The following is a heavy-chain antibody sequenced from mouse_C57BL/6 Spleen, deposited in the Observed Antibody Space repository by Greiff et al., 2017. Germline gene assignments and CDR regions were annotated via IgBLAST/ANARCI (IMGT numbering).Heavy chain of an antibody. D-gene: IGHD1-1*01. CDR1: GYTFTGYC. V-gene: IGHV1-9*01. CDR2: ILPGGGST. CDR3: ERGTVDYAMDD. J-gene: IGHJ4*01. Sequence: QVQLQQSGAELMKPGASVKLSCTATGYTFTGYCIEWVKQRPGHGLEWIGGILPGGGSTNYNEKFKGKATFTADPSSNTAYMPLSSLTTEDSAIDYCERGTVDYAMDDWGQGTSVTVSS.